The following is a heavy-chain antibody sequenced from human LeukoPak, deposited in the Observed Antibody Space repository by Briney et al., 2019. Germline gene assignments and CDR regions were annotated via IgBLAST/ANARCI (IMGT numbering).Heavy chain of an antibody. Sequence: PGGSLRLSCAASGFTFGAFGMGWVRQAPGKGLEWVSGINWNGGTTACADSVKGRFTISRDNAKNSLYLQMNSLRAEDTALYYCARENGCGGDCYYFDYWGQGTLVTVS. CDR3: ARENGCGGDCYYFDY. J-gene: IGHJ4*02. V-gene: IGHV3-20*04. CDR2: INWNGGTT. D-gene: IGHD2-21*01. CDR1: GFTFGAFG.